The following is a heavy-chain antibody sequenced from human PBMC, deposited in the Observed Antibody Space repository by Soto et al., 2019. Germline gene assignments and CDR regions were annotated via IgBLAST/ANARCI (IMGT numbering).Heavy chain of an antibody. J-gene: IGHJ6*04. CDR2: IDNAGTDS. V-gene: IGHV3-74*01. D-gene: IGHD3-10*01. CDR1: GFTFSGHS. Sequence: EVQLVESGGGLVQPGGSLRLSCAASGFTFSGHSMHWVRQAPGKGLVWVSGIDNAGTDSTYADSVKGRFTSSRDNAKNTLYLQMNSLRVEDTAVYYCARGWFGPDVGGKGTTVTVSS. CDR3: ARGWFGPDV.